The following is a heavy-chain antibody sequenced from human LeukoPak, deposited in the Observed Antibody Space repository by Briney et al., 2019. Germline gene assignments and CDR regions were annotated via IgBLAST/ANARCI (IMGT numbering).Heavy chain of an antibody. V-gene: IGHV3-43*02. D-gene: IGHD3-22*01. CDR2: ISGEGGST. CDR3: VKGAYPDSLRSDY. J-gene: IGHJ4*02. CDR1: GFTFDDYA. Sequence: GGSLRLSCVASGFTFDDYAMHWVRQAPGKGLEWVSLISGEGGSTYYADSVKGRFTISRDNSKNSLYLQMNSLRTEDTALYYCVKGAYPDSLRSDYWGQGTLVTVSS.